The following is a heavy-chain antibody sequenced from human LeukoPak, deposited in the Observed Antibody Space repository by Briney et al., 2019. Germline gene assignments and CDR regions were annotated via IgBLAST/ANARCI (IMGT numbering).Heavy chain of an antibody. CDR3: ARDQEGFDY. Sequence: ASVKVSCKASGYTFTNNYLHWVRQAPVQGLEWMGMIYPRDGSTSYAQNFQGRVTVTRDTSTTTVHVELRGLRSEDTAVYYCARDQEGFDYWGQGTVVTVSS. CDR1: GYTFTNNY. J-gene: IGHJ4*02. CDR2: IYPRDGST. V-gene: IGHV1-46*01.